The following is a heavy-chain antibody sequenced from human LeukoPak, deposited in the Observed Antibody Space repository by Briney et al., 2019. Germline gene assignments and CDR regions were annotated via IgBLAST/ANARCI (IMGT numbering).Heavy chain of an antibody. D-gene: IGHD6-19*01. CDR2: INHSGST. CDR1: GGSFSGYY. J-gene: IGHJ6*03. V-gene: IGHV4-34*01. CDR3: ARHKGSPARNRQVAGIHYMDV. Sequence: PSETLSLTCAVYGGSFSGYYWSWIRQPPGKGLEWIGEINHSGSTNYNPSLKSRVTISVDTSKNQFSLKLSSVTAADTAVYYCARHKGSPARNRQVAGIHYMDVWDKGTTVTISS.